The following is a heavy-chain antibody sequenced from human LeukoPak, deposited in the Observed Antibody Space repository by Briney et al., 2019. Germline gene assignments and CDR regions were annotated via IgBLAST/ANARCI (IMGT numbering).Heavy chain of an antibody. D-gene: IGHD2-2*01. CDR1: GFTFSSYS. V-gene: IGHV3-21*01. J-gene: IGHJ4*02. Sequence: GGSLRLSCAASGFTFSSYSMNWVRQAPGKGLEGASSISSSSSYIYYADSVKGRFTISRDNAKNSLYLQMNSLRAEDTAVYYCARDRYFGWVVVLAAEWGQGTLVTVSS. CDR2: ISSSSSYI. CDR3: ARDRYFGWVVVLAAE.